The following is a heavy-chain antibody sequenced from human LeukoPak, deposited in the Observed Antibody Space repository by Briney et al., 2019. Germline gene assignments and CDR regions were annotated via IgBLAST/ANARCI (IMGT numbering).Heavy chain of an antibody. D-gene: IGHD3-22*01. J-gene: IGHJ4*02. CDR1: GFTVSSNY. CDR2: IYGGGST. CDR3: ARAQFYHDSSTYGPDY. Sequence: GGSLRLSCAASGFTVSSNYMSWVRQAPGKGLEWVSVIYGGGSTYYADSVKGRFSISRDTSKYAVYLQMNSLRAEDTAVYYCARAQFYHDSSTYGPDYWGQGTLVTVSS. V-gene: IGHV3-53*01.